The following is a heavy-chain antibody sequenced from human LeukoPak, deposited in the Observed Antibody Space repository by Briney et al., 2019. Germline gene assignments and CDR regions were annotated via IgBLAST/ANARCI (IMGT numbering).Heavy chain of an antibody. CDR2: IYYSGST. D-gene: IGHD3-22*01. V-gene: IGHV4-39*01. CDR1: GGSISGSSYY. J-gene: IGHJ4*02. Sequence: SETLSLTCAVSGGSISGSSYYWGWIRQPPGKGLEWIGSIYYSGSTYYNPSLKSRVTISVDTSKNQFSLELSSVTAADTALYYCVRHPVWGYDNSGYNRYYFDFWGQGTLVTVSS. CDR3: VRHPVWGYDNSGYNRYYFDF.